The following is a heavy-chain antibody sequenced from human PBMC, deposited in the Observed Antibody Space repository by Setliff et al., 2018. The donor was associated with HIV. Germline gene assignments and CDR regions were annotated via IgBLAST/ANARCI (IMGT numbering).Heavy chain of an antibody. CDR2: IYYTGFA. V-gene: IGHV4-39*02. D-gene: IGHD1-1*01. CDR3: TREGRGDPAMATTRIDY. Sequence: SETLSLTCSVSGDSISSGSYFWGWIRQTPGKGLEWIGNIYYTGFAYYNPSLKGRVTIPLDTSKTHFFLNLTSVTDADTAVHFCTREGRGDPAMATTRIDYWGQGKLVTVSS. CDR1: GDSISSGSYF. J-gene: IGHJ4*02.